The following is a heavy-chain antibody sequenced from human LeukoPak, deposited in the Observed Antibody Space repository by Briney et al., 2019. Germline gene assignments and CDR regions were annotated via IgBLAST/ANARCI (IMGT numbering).Heavy chain of an antibody. CDR2: IIPIFGTA. D-gene: IGHD2-2*01. V-gene: IGHV1-69*05. J-gene: IGHJ6*03. CDR1: VGTFSSYA. CDR3: ASGYCSSTSCYGYYYYYYMDV. Sequence: GASVNVSCKASVGTFSSYAISWVRQAPGQGLEWMGGIIPIFGTANYAQKFQGRVTITTDESTSTAYMELSSLRSEDTAVYYCASGYCSSTSCYGYYYYYYMDVWGKGTTVTVSS.